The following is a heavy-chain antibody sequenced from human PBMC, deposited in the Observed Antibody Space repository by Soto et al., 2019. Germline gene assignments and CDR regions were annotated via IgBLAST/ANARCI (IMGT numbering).Heavy chain of an antibody. CDR2: TYYRSKWFN. CDR3: AREDDSKDYFYGMDA. Sequence: SQTLSLTCAISGDSVSSNTAAWNWIRQSPSRGLEWLGRTYYRSKWFNNYAASLKSRITINPDTSKNQFSLQLNSVTPEDTGVYYCAREDDSKDYFYGMDAWGQGTTVTVS. V-gene: IGHV6-1*01. D-gene: IGHD3-16*01. J-gene: IGHJ6*02. CDR1: GDSVSSNTAA.